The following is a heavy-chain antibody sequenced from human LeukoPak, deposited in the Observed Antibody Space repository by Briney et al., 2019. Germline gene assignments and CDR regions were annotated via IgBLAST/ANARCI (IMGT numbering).Heavy chain of an antibody. CDR2: ISSSFETI. Sequence: GGSLRLSCAASGFTLSSYSMNWVRQAPGKELEWVSYISSSFETIYYADSVKGRFTISRDNAKNSLYLQMSSLRAEDTAVYYCATDRGWRTSGYYLYYFEYWGQGTLVTFSS. J-gene: IGHJ4*02. CDR3: ATDRGWRTSGYYLYYFEY. CDR1: GFTLSSYS. V-gene: IGHV3-48*01. D-gene: IGHD3-3*01.